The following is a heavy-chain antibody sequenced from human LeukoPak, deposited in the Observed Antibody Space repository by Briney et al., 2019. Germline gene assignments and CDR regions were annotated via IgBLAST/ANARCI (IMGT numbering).Heavy chain of an antibody. CDR2: IYYSGST. CDR3: ARGSTANFDY. D-gene: IGHD5-18*01. V-gene: IGHV4-30-4*08. J-gene: IGHJ4*02. Sequence: SQTPSLTCTVSGGSISSGDYYWSWIRQPPWKGLEWIGYIYYSGSTYYNPSLKSRVTISVDTSKNQFSLKLSSVTAADTAVYYCARGSTANFDYWGQATLGTVSS. CDR1: GGSISSGDYY.